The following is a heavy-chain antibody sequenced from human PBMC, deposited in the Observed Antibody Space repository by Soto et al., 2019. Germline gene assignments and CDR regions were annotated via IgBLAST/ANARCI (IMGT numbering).Heavy chain of an antibody. CDR1: GYTFTSYG. CDR2: ISAYNGNT. J-gene: IGHJ4*02. D-gene: IGHD6-19*01. Sequence: ASVKVSCKASGYTFTSYGISWVRQAPGQGLEWMGWISAYNGNTNYAQKLQGRVTMTTDTSSSTAYMELRSLGSDDTAVYYCARQGSSGWEPDFDYWGQGTLVTVSS. CDR3: ARQGSSGWEPDFDY. V-gene: IGHV1-18*04.